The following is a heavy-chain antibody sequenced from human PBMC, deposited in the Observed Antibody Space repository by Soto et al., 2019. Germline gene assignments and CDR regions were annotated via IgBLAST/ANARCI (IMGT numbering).Heavy chain of an antibody. CDR3: ARFLGYCTNGVCYDAFDI. Sequence: PSETLSLTCTVSGGSISSYYWSWIWQPPGKGLEWIGYIYYSGSTNYNPSLKSRVTISVDTSKNQFSLKLSSVTAADTAVYYCARFLGYCTNGVCYDAFDIWGQGTMVTVSS. CDR1: GGSISSYY. D-gene: IGHD2-8*01. CDR2: IYYSGST. V-gene: IGHV4-59*01. J-gene: IGHJ3*02.